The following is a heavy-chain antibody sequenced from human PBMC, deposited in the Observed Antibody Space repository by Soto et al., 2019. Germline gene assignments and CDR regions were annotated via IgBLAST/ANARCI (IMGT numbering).Heavy chain of an antibody. J-gene: IGHJ6*02. CDR2: IQNTGGT. V-gene: IGHV4-34*01. CDR3: ARSRNLDV. D-gene: IGHD1-1*01. CDR1: GGSFSENH. Sequence: QVQVQQWGAGLLKPSETLSLTCAVYGGSFSENHWSWIRQPPGKGLEWIGEIQNTGGTNYSPSLKRRVTISVDRSKNQLSLSLTSVSPADTAVYYCARSRNLDVWGQGTTVIVSS.